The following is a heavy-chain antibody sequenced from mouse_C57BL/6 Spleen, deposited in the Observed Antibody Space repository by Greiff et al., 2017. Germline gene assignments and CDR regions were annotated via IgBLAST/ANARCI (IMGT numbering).Heavy chain of an antibody. D-gene: IGHD1-1*02. Sequence: VQLQQSGPELVKPGASVKISCKASGYSFTGYYMNWVKQSPEKSLEWIGEINPSTGGTTYNQKFKAKATLTVDKSSITAYMQLKSLTSEDSAVYYCARYGMGGYWYFDVWGTGTTVTVSS. CDR1: GYSFTGYY. J-gene: IGHJ1*03. CDR3: ARYGMGGYWYFDV. V-gene: IGHV1-42*01. CDR2: INPSTGGT.